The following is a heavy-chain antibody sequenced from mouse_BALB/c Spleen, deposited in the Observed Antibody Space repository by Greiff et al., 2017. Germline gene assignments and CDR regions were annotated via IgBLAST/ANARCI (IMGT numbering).Heavy chain of an antibody. CDR1: GYTFTDYY. CDR3: ARSGNYAMDY. Sequence: EVQLQQSGPELVKPGASVKMSCKASGYTFTDYYMDWVKQSHGESFEWIGRVNPYNGGTSYNQKFKGKATLTVDKSSSTAYMELNSLTSEDSAVYYCARSGNYAMDYWGQGTSVTVSS. J-gene: IGHJ4*01. D-gene: IGHD1-3*01. CDR2: VNPYNGGT. V-gene: IGHV1-19*01.